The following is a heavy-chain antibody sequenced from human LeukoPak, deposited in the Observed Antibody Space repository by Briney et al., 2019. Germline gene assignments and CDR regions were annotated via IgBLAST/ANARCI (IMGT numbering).Heavy chain of an antibody. CDR3: ARDQIGVAAAAY. CDR2: INPSNDDT. J-gene: IGHJ4*02. CDR1: GYTFTGYY. V-gene: IGHV1-3*01. Sequence: ASVKVSCKASGYTFTGYYMHWVRQAPGQRLEWLGWINPSNDDTKYSQKFQGRVTITRDTSASTAYMELSSLRSEDTALYYCARDQIGVAAAAYWGQGTLVTVSS. D-gene: IGHD6-13*01.